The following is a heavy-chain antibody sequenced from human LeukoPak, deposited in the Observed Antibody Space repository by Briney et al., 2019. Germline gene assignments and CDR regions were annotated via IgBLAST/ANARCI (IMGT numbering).Heavy chain of an antibody. CDR3: AKGGCSSTSCRFDY. D-gene: IGHD2-2*01. Sequence: PGGSLRLSCAASGFTFSSYAMSWVRQAPGKGLEWVSGISGSGGSTYYADSVKGRFTISRDNSKNTLYLQMNSLRAEDTAVYYCAKGGCSSTSCRFDYWGQGTLVTVSS. CDR2: ISGSGGST. V-gene: IGHV3-23*01. J-gene: IGHJ4*02. CDR1: GFTFSSYA.